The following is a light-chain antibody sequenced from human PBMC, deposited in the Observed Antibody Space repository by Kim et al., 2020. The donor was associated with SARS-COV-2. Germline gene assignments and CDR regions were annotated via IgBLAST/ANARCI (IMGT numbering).Light chain of an antibody. V-gene: IGKV3-15*01. CDR2: GAS. Sequence: VSPGEGATLSCRASQSVTSNLAWYQQKPGQAPRLLIYGASTRATGIPARFSGSGSGTEFTLTISSLQSEDFGVYYCQQYNNWPLSFGGGTKVDIK. CDR3: QQYNNWPLS. CDR1: QSVTSN. J-gene: IGKJ4*01.